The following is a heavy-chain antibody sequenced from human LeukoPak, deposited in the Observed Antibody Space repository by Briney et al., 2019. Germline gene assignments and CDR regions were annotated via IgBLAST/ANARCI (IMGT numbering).Heavy chain of an antibody. Sequence: GWSLRLSCGASDFSFRTYSMIWARQTPGTGLEWISYISSGGGVTHYAESVKGRFSISRDNAKNSLFLQMNRLKDEDTAVYYCARVGVGDWGSVWDHWGQGVRVTVSS. CDR3: ARVGVGDWGSVWDH. D-gene: IGHD3-16*01. J-gene: IGHJ4*02. V-gene: IGHV3-48*02. CDR1: DFSFRTYS. CDR2: ISSGGGVT.